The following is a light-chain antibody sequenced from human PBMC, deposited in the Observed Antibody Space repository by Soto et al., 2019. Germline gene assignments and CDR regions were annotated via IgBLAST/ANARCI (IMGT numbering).Light chain of an antibody. V-gene: IGKV3-15*01. CDR2: GTS. Sequence: EIVMTQSPATLSVSPGERATLSCRASQTVSGNLAWYQQKPGQAPRLLIYGTSTRATGISARFSGSGSGTEFALTISSLQSEDFAVYYCQQYNKWPLTCGGGTKVEIK. J-gene: IGKJ4*01. CDR3: QQYNKWPLT. CDR1: QTVSGN.